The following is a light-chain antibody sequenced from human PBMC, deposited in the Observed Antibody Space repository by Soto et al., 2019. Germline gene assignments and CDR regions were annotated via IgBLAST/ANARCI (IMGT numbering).Light chain of an antibody. J-gene: IGLJ2*01. V-gene: IGLV2-8*01. CDR1: SSDVSGYNY. CDR3: SSYAGSNNVV. CDR2: EVS. Sequence: QSALTQLPSASGSPGQSVTISCTGTSSDVSGYNYVSWYQQHPGKAPKLMIFEVSKRPSGVPDRFSGSKSGNTASLTVSGLQAEDEADYYCSSYAGSNNVVFGGGTKLTVL.